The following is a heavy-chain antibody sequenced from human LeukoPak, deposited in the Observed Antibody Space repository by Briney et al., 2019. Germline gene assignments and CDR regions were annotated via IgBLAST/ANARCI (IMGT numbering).Heavy chain of an antibody. CDR3: ARVPINCGGGSCNWFDP. CDR1: GYTFTSYY. J-gene: IGHJ5*02. Sequence: ATVKVSCKASGYTFTSYYMHWVRQAPGQGLEWMGIINPSGGSTSYAQKFQGRVTMTRDTSTSTVYMELSSLRSEDTAVYYCARVPINCGGGSCNWFDPWGQGTLVTVSS. CDR2: INPSGGST. D-gene: IGHD2-15*01. V-gene: IGHV1-46*01.